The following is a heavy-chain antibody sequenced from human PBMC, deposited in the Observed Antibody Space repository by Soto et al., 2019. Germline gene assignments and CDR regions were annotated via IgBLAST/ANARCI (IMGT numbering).Heavy chain of an antibody. CDR1: GGTFSSYT. CDR3: ARGGDIGVVPASMQEPFDY. V-gene: IGHV1-69*02. Sequence: QVQLVQSGAEVKKPGSSVKVSCKASGGTFSSYTISWVRQAPGQGLECMGRIIPILGIANYAQKFQGRVTITADKSTSTAYMEPSSLRSEDTAGYYCARGGDIGVVPASMQEPFDYWGQGTLVTVSS. CDR2: IIPILGIA. D-gene: IGHD2-2*01. J-gene: IGHJ4*02.